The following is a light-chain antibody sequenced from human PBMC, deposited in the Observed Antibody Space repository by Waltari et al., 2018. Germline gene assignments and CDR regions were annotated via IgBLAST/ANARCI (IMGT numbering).Light chain of an antibody. CDR1: QSVTSNY. V-gene: IGKV3-20*01. Sequence: EIVLTQSPGTLSLSPGERATLSCRASQSVTSNYLAWYQQRPGQAPRLRIYGATNRATGIPDRFSGSGSGTDFSLTINRLEPEDFAVYYCQQYDRSPETFGQGTKLEIK. J-gene: IGKJ2*01. CDR3: QQYDRSPET. CDR2: GAT.